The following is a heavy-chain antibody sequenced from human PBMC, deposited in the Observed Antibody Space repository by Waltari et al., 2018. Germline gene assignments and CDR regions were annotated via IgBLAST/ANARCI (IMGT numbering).Heavy chain of an antibody. J-gene: IGHJ4*02. V-gene: IGHV3-23*01. CDR3: ARHLYSIDYLELGN. CDR1: GFNFISYA. D-gene: IGHD3-22*01. CDR2: ISDSGGIT. Sequence: EVHLLESGGGLAQPGGSMRLSCAASGFNFISYALRWVRQAPGKGLEWVSCISDSGGITKYADSVKGRFTVSRDNSKNTVFLQLNSLRAEDTAIYYCARHLYSIDYLELGNWGQGTLVTVSS.